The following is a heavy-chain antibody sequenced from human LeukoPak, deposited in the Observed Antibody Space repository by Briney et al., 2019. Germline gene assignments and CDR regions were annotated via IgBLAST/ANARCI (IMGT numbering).Heavy chain of an antibody. V-gene: IGHV1-46*01. J-gene: IGHJ4*02. CDR2: INPSGGST. CDR1: GYTFTSYY. Sequence: ASVKVSCKASGYTFTSYYMHWVRQAPGQGLEWMGTINPSGGSTSYAQKFQGRVTMTRDTSTSTVYMELSSLRSEDTAVYYCASRGICSGGSCYSSFLDYWGQGTLVTVSS. CDR3: ASRGICSGGSCYSSFLDY. D-gene: IGHD2-15*01.